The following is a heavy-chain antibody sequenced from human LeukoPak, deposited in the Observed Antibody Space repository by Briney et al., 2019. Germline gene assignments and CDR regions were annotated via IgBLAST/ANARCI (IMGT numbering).Heavy chain of an antibody. D-gene: IGHD3-10*01. V-gene: IGHV4-39*07. CDR1: GGSISSSSYY. Sequence: PSETLSLTCTVSGGSISSSSYYWGWIRQPPGKGLEWIGSIYYSGSTYYNPSLKSRVTISVDTSKNQFSLKLSSVTAADTAVYYCARGNLLLWFGVGSPFDPWGQGTLVTVSS. J-gene: IGHJ5*02. CDR3: ARGNLLLWFGVGSPFDP. CDR2: IYYSGST.